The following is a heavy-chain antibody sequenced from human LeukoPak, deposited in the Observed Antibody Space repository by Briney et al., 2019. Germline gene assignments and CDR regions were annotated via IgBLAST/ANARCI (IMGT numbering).Heavy chain of an antibody. J-gene: IGHJ4*02. D-gene: IGHD1-26*01. Sequence: SETLSLTCTVSGGSITSSSYYWGWIRQPPGKGPEWIGSIYYTGSTNYNPSLKSRVTISLDTSKNQFSLNLSSVTAADTAVYYCARGRYSGSYYLSYWGQGTLVTVSS. CDR1: GGSITSSSYY. CDR3: ARGRYSGSYYLSY. V-gene: IGHV4-39*07. CDR2: IYYTGST.